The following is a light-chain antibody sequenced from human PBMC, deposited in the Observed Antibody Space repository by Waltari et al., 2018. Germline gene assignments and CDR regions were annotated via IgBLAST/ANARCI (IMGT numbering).Light chain of an antibody. Sequence: EIVLTQSPATLSLSPGERATLSCRASQSVSSYLAWYQQKPGQAPRLLIDDASNRATGIPARFRGSGSGTDFTLTISSLEPEDFAVYYCQQRSNWPPPSITFGQGTRLEIK. J-gene: IGKJ5*01. CDR1: QSVSSY. V-gene: IGKV3-11*01. CDR2: DAS. CDR3: QQRSNWPPPSIT.